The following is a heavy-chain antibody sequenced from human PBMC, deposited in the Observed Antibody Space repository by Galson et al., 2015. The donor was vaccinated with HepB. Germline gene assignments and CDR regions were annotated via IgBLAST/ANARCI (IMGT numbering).Heavy chain of an antibody. J-gene: IGHJ3*02. D-gene: IGHD3-16*02. CDR3: ANLDYDYIWGSYRYTDDAFDI. V-gene: IGHV7-4-1*02. Sequence: SVKVSCKASGYTFTSYAMNWVRQAPGQGFEWMGWINTNTGNPTYAQGFTGRFVFSLDTSVSTAYLQISSLKAEDTAVYYCANLDYDYIWGSYRYTDDAFDIWGQGTMVTVSS. CDR1: GYTFTSYA. CDR2: INTNTGNP.